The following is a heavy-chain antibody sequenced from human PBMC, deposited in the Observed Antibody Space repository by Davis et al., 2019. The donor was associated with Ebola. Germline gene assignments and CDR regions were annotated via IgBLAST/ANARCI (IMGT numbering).Heavy chain of an antibody. V-gene: IGHV3-23*01. CDR2: IDGGGGAT. CDR1: GFTFSSYW. D-gene: IGHD3-10*01. J-gene: IGHJ4*02. CDR3: AKDDYGSGSPFDY. Sequence: GESLKISCAASGFTFSSYWMSWVRQVPGKGLEWVSAIDGGGGATYYADSVKGRFIISRDNSKNTLYLQMNSLRAEDTAVYYCAKDDYGSGSPFDYWGQGTLVTVSS.